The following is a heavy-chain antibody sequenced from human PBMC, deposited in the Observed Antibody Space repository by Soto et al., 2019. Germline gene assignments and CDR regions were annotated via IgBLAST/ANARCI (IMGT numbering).Heavy chain of an antibody. CDR3: ARGENDAFDI. CDR2: IYSGGSI. V-gene: IGHV3-53*04. J-gene: IGHJ3*02. CDR1: GFTLSSNY. Sequence: ESGGGLVQPGGSLRLSCAASGFTLSSNYMSWVRQAPGKGLEWVSVIYSGGSIYYADSVEGRFTISRHNSKNTLYLQMNSLRPEDTAVYYCARGENDAFDIWGQGTMVTVSS.